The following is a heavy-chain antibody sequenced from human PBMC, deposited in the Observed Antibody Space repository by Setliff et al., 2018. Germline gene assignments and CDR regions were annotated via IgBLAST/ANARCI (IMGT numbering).Heavy chain of an antibody. CDR1: GFTFSSYA. V-gene: IGHV3-23*01. CDR3: ARAFYYNFWTFDY. CDR2: ISGSGGST. Sequence: GGSLRLSCAASGFTFSSYAMSWVRQAPGKGLEWVSAISGSGGSTYYADSVKGRFTISRDNSKNTLSLQMNSLRAEDTAVYYCARAFYYNFWTFDYWGQGTLVTVSS. J-gene: IGHJ4*02. D-gene: IGHD3-3*01.